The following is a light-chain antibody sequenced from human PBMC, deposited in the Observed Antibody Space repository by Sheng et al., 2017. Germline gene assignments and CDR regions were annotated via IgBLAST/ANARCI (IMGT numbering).Light chain of an antibody. J-gene: IGLJ3*02. CDR2: GVT. CDR3: TSYAASSARV. CDR1: SSDVGGSNY. Sequence: QSALTQPASVSGSPGQSITISCTGTSSDVGGSNYVSWYQQYPGKAPKLIIYGVTERPSGISNRFXGSKSGNTASLTISGLQAEDEADYYCTSYAASSARVFGGGTEGDRP. V-gene: IGLV2-14*03.